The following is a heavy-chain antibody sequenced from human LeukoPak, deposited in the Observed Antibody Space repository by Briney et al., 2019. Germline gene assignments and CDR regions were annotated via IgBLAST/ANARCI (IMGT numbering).Heavy chain of an antibody. CDR2: INHSGST. J-gene: IGHJ6*03. Sequence: SETLSLTCAVYGGSFSGYYWSWIRQPPGKGLEWIGEINHSGSTNYNPSLKSRVTISVDTSKNQFSLKLSSVTAADTAVYYCARTTEGGYSYGYFYYYMDVWGKGTTVTISS. D-gene: IGHD5-18*01. CDR3: ARTTEGGYSYGYFYYYMDV. V-gene: IGHV4-34*01. CDR1: GGSFSGYY.